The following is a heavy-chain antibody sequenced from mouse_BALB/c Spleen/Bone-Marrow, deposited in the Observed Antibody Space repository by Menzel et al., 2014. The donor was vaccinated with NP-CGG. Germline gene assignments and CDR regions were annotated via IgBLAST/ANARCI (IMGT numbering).Heavy chain of an antibody. CDR3: AGSTRLAY. D-gene: IGHD1-1*01. J-gene: IGHJ3*01. V-gene: IGHV1-80*01. CDR2: IYPGDDDT. CDR1: GYAFSRSW. Sequence: QVQLQQSGAELVRPGSSVKISCKASGYAFSRSWMNWVKQRPGQGLEWIGQIYPGDDDTNYSGKFKGIATLTADKSSGTAYMQISSLTSEDSAVYFCAGSTRLAYWGQGTLVTVSA.